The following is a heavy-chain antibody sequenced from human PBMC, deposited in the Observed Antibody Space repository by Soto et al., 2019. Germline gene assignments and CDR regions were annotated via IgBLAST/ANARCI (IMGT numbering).Heavy chain of an antibody. CDR1: GGSFSGYY. J-gene: IGHJ4*02. CDR3: ARGQWEPDAPRFDY. CDR2: INHSGST. Sequence: SETLSLTCAVYGGSFSGYYWSWIRQPPGKGLEWIGEINHSGSTNYNPSLKSRVTISVDTSKNQFSLKLSSVTAADTAVYYCARGQWEPDAPRFDYWGQGTLVTVSS. D-gene: IGHD1-26*01. V-gene: IGHV4-34*01.